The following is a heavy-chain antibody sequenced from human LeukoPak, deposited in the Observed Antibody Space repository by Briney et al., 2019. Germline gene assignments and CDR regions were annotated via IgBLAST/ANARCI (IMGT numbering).Heavy chain of an antibody. Sequence: GRSLRLSCAASGFTFSSYAMHWVRQAPGKGLEWVAVISYDGSNKYYADSVKGRFTISRDNSKNTLYLQMNSLRAEDTAVYYCARVPYSSSWYGGAFDIWGQGTMVTVSS. V-gene: IGHV3-30-3*01. D-gene: IGHD6-13*01. J-gene: IGHJ3*02. CDR1: GFTFSSYA. CDR3: ARVPYSSSWYGGAFDI. CDR2: ISYDGSNK.